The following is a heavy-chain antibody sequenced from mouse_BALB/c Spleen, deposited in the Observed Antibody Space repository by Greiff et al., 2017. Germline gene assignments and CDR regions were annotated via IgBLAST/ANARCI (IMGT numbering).Heavy chain of an antibody. CDR2: ISSGGST. V-gene: IGHV5-6-5*01. Sequence: EVQLVESGGGLVKPGGSLKLSCAASGFTFSSYAMSWVRQTPEKRLEWVASISSGGSTYYPDSVKGRFTISRDNARNILYLQMSSLRSEDTAMYYCARYYYGSSYFDYWGQGTTLTVPS. J-gene: IGHJ2*01. CDR1: GFTFSSYA. CDR3: ARYYYGSSYFDY. D-gene: IGHD1-1*01.